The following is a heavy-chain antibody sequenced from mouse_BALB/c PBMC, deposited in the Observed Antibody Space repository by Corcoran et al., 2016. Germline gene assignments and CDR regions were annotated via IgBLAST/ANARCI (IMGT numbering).Heavy chain of an antibody. Sequence: EVQLQQSGAELVKPGASVKLSCTASGFNIKDTYMHWVKQSPEQGLEWIGRIDPANGNTKYDPKFQGKATITADTSSNTAYLQLSSLTSEDTAVYYCANWDWYVDVWGAGTTVTVSS. J-gene: IGHJ1*01. V-gene: IGHV14-3*02. CDR1: GFNIKDTY. CDR2: IDPANGNT. CDR3: ANWDWYVDV. D-gene: IGHD4-1*01.